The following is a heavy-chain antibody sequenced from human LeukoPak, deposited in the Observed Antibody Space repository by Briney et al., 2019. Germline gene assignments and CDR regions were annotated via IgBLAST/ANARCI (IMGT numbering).Heavy chain of an antibody. D-gene: IGHD4-23*01. CDR3: VRGGWELDY. J-gene: IGHJ4*02. V-gene: IGHV3-7*01. CDR1: GFTVRDFW. CDR2: IREDGTAK. Sequence: GGSLRLSCAASGFTVRDFWMAWFRQAPGKGQEWVAHIREDGTAKYYVDSVRGRFTISKDDDKNSLSLQMNSLRVEDTAVYYCVRGGWELDYWGQGTLVSVSS.